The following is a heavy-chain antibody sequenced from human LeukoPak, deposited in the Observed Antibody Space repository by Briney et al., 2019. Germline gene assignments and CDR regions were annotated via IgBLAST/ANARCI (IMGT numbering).Heavy chain of an antibody. CDR1: GFTFSSHR. J-gene: IGHJ6*02. V-gene: IGHV3-74*01. D-gene: IGHD6-25*01. Sequence: GGSLRLSCAASGFTFSSHRMHWVRQPPGKGLVWVSRINGDGGSTNYADSVKGRLTISRDNAKNTLYLQVNSLRVEDTAIYYCARDRWVAADFHYYYAMDVWGQGTTVTVSS. CDR3: ARDRWVAADFHYYYAMDV. CDR2: INGDGGST.